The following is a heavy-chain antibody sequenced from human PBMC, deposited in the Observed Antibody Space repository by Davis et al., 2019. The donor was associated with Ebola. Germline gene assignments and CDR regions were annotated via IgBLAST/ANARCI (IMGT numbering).Heavy chain of an antibody. V-gene: IGHV3-23*01. CDR1: GFTFSSYA. Sequence: GESLKISCTVSGFTFSSYAVSWVRQAPGKGLEWVSVISGRGDSTYYEDSVKGRFTISRDNSKNILYLQMNSLRAEDTAVIYCAKCRGNGLPFYYDMDVWGQGTTVTVS. J-gene: IGHJ6*02. CDR2: ISGRGDST. D-gene: IGHD2-8*01. CDR3: AKCRGNGLPFYYDMDV.